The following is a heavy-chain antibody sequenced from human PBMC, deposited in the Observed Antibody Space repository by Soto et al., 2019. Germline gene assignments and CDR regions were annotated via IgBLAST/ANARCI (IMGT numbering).Heavy chain of an antibody. CDR1: GYTFISYA. CDR2: INAGNGNT. D-gene: IGHD2-2*02. J-gene: IGHJ6*02. Sequence: ASGKVSCKASGYTFISYAMDWVRQAPGQRLEGMGWINAGNGNTKYSQKFQGRVTITRDTSASTAYMELSSLRSEDTAVYYCASEIVVPAAIGTNYYYYGMDVRGQGTTVTVSS. CDR3: ASEIVVPAAIGTNYYYYGMDV. V-gene: IGHV1-3*01.